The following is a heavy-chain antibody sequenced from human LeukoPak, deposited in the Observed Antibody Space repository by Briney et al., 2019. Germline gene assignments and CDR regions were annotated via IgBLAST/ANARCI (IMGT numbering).Heavy chain of an antibody. J-gene: IGHJ4*02. Sequence: GGSLRLSCAASGFTFSSHGMNWVRQAPGKGLEWVSGISPNGVITYHADSVKGRFTISRDNSKGTVSLQMNSLRPEDTAVYYCAKDDAWLQYGDWGRGTLVTVSS. CDR3: AKDDAWLQYGD. V-gene: IGHV3-23*01. D-gene: IGHD5-24*01. CDR1: GFTFSSHG. CDR2: ISPNGVIT.